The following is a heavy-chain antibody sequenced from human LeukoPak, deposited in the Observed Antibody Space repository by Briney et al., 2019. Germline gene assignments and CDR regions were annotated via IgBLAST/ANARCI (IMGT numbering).Heavy chain of an antibody. Sequence: PGGSLRLSCVASGFTFSTYAMTWVRQAPGEGLEWVSALTADGTSTYYADSVRGRFTISRDNSKNTLCLQMNSLRAEDTAIYYCAKDGGSSWYDGFLDYWGQGTLVTVSS. CDR3: AKDGGSSWYDGFLDY. CDR1: GFTFSTYA. V-gene: IGHV3-23*01. J-gene: IGHJ4*02. D-gene: IGHD6-13*01. CDR2: LTADGTST.